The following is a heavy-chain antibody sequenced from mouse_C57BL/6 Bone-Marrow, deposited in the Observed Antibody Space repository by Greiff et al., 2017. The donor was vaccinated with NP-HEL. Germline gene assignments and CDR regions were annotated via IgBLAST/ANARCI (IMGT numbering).Heavy chain of an antibody. V-gene: IGHV1-52*01. Sequence: VQLQQPGAELVRPGSSVKLSCKASGYTFTSYWMHWVKQRPIQGLEWIGNIDPSDSETHYNQKFKDKATLTVDKSSSPAYMQLSSLTSEDSAVYYCARSPYYAMDYWGQGTSVTVSS. CDR3: ARSPYYAMDY. CDR1: GYTFTSYW. J-gene: IGHJ4*01. CDR2: IDPSDSET.